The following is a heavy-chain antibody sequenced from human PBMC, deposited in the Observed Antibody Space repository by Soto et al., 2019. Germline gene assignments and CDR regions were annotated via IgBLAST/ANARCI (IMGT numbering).Heavy chain of an antibody. CDR3: AHRVYNSGWYWGDDAFDI. CDR2: IYWDDDK. D-gene: IGHD6-19*01. Sequence: QITLKESGPTLVKPKQTLTLTCNFSGFSLSTSGVGVGWIRQPPGKALEWLALIYWDDDKRYSPSLKSRLTITKDTSKNQVVLTMTNMVPVDTATYYCAHRVYNSGWYWGDDAFDILGQGTMVTVSS. J-gene: IGHJ3*02. V-gene: IGHV2-5*02. CDR1: GFSLSTSGVG.